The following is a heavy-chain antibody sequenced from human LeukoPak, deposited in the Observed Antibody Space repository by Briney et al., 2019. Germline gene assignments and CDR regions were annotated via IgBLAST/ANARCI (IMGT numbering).Heavy chain of an antibody. D-gene: IGHD2-2*01. CDR2: ISSSSSYI. CDR3: ARVGVVPAASYYYYYGMDV. V-gene: IGHV3-21*01. J-gene: IGHJ6*02. Sequence: GGSLRLSCAASGFTFSSYSMNWVRQAPGKGLEWVSSISSSSSYIYYADSVKGRFTISRDNAKNSLYLQMNSLRAEDTAVYYCARVGVVPAASYYYYYGMDVWGQGTTVTVSS. CDR1: GFTFSSYS.